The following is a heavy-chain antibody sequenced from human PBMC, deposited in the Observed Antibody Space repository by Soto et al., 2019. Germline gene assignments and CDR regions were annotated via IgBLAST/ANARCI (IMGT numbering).Heavy chain of an antibody. J-gene: IGHJ6*02. CDR3: ARARAIAARYYYGMDV. CDR1: GGTFSSYA. V-gene: IGHV1-69*06. D-gene: IGHD6-6*01. Sequence: SVKVSCKASGGTFSSYAISWVRQAPGQGLGWMGGIIPIFGTANYAQKFQGRVTITADKSTSTAYMELSSLRSEDTAVYYCARARAIAARYYYGMDVWGQGTTVTVSS. CDR2: IIPIFGTA.